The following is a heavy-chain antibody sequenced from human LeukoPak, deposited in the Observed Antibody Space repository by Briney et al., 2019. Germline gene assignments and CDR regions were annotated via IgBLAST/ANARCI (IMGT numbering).Heavy chain of an antibody. Sequence: PGGSLRLSCAASGFTVSSNYMSWVRQAPGKGLEWVSVIYSGGSTYYADSVKGRFTISRDNSKNTLYLQMNSLRAEDTAVYYCARDPREDVVVVAAPYYYYYGMDVWGQGTTVTVSS. V-gene: IGHV3-66*01. CDR1: GFTVSSNY. J-gene: IGHJ6*02. CDR2: IYSGGST. CDR3: ARDPREDVVVVAAPYYYYYGMDV. D-gene: IGHD2-15*01.